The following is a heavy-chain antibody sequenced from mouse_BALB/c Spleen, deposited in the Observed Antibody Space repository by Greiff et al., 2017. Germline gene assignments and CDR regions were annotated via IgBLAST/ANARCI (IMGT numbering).Heavy chain of an antibody. CDR3: ARSIYYYGSSLGYFDY. V-gene: IGHV5-17*02. D-gene: IGHD1-1*01. CDR2: ISSGSSTI. J-gene: IGHJ2*01. CDR1: GFTFSSFG. Sequence: EVKLVESGGGLVQPGGSRKLSCAASGFTFSSFGMHWVRQAPEKGLEWVAYISSGSSTIYYADTVKGRFTISRDNPKNTLFLQMTSLRSEDTAMYYCARSIYYYGSSLGYFDYWGQGTTLTVSS.